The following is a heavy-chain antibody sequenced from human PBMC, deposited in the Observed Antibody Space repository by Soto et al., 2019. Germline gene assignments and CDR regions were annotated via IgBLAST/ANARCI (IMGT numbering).Heavy chain of an antibody. V-gene: IGHV1-18*01. Sequence: GVSVKVSCKACGYTVNIYGVSLVRLDPAQGREWMGWIIPYNGNANYAQKFQGRVTITADTSTSTAYMELSSLRSEDTAVYYCAREGANSGWYTYYYYGMDVWGQGTTVTVSS. J-gene: IGHJ6*02. D-gene: IGHD6-19*01. CDR1: GYTVNIYG. CDR2: IIPYNGNA. CDR3: AREGANSGWYTYYYYGMDV.